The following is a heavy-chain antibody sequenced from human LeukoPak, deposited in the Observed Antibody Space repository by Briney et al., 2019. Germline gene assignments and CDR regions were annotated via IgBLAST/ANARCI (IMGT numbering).Heavy chain of an antibody. V-gene: IGHV3-23*01. Sequence: PGGSLRLSCAASGFTFSSFGMSWVRQAPGKGLEWVSAISSSGGDTYYADSVKGRFTISRDNSKNTLYLQMNSLRVEDTAVYYCAKGGAQVGGQGTLVTVSS. CDR2: ISSSGGDT. CDR3: AKGGAQV. CDR1: GFTFSSFG. D-gene: IGHD1-26*01. J-gene: IGHJ4*02.